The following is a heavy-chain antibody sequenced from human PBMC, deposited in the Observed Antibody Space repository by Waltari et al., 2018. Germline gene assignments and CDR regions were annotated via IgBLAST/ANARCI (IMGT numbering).Heavy chain of an antibody. Sequence: EVQLVESVGGLVRPGGSLRLSCAASGFTFSYYTMNWVRQAPGKGPEWISFITSAGSHTTYADSVRGRFTISRDNAKNSLFLQINSLRADDTAVYYCARDRRPTLILGSGAFDIWGQGIKVNVSS. CDR3: ARDRRPTLILGSGAFDI. J-gene: IGHJ3*02. CDR2: ITSAGSHT. D-gene: IGHD3-22*01. CDR1: GFTFSYYT. V-gene: IGHV3-21*01.